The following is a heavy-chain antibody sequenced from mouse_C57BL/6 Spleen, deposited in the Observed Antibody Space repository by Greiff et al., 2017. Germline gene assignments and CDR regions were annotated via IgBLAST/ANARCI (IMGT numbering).Heavy chain of an antibody. D-gene: IGHD4-1*01. CDR1: GYTFTGYW. J-gene: IGHJ2*01. Sequence: QVQLQQSGAELMKPGASVKLSCTATGYTFTGYWIEWVKQRPGHGLEWIGEIFPGSGSTKYNEKFKGKATLTADTTSNTAYMQLSSLTTEDSAYYYCAREDELGPCDYWGQGTTLTVSS. V-gene: IGHV1-9*01. CDR2: IFPGSGST. CDR3: AREDELGPCDY.